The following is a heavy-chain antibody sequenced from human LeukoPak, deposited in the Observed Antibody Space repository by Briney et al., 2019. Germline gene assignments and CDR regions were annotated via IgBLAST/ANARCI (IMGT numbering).Heavy chain of an antibody. D-gene: IGHD2-2*01. CDR1: GFTFSSYS. CDR3: ARVDCSSTSCHDFYYYGMDV. J-gene: IGHJ6*02. CDR2: ISSSSSYI. Sequence: PGGSLRLSCAASGFTFSSYSMNWVRQAPGKGLEWVSSISSSSSYIYYADSVKGRFTISRDNAKNSLYLQMNSLRAEDTAVYYCARVDCSSTSCHDFYYYGMDVWGQGTTVTVSS. V-gene: IGHV3-21*01.